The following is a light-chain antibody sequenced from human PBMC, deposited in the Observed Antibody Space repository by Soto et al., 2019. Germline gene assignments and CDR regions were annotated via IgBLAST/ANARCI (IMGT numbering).Light chain of an antibody. Sequence: QSALAQSPSASGSPGQAVTISCTGSSSDIGAYNYVSWYQQYPGKAPKLIIYEVNKRPSGVPNRFSGSKSGNTAFLTVAGLQADDESDYYCAAHAGSNTWVFGGGTKVTVL. J-gene: IGLJ3*02. CDR1: SSDIGAYNY. V-gene: IGLV2-8*01. CDR3: AAHAGSNTWV. CDR2: EVN.